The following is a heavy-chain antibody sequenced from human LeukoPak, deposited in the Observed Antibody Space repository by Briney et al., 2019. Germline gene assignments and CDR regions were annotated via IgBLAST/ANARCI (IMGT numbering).Heavy chain of an antibody. CDR3: AKTRFQNTDY. D-gene: IGHD1/OR15-1a*01. CDR2: ISYDGSNK. Sequence: GGSLRLSCAASGFTFSSYGMHWVRQAPGKGLEWVAVISYDGSNKYYADSVKGRFTISRDNSKNTLYLQMNSLRAEDTAVYYCAKTRFQNTDYWGQGTLVTVSS. CDR1: GFTFSSYG. V-gene: IGHV3-30*18. J-gene: IGHJ4*02.